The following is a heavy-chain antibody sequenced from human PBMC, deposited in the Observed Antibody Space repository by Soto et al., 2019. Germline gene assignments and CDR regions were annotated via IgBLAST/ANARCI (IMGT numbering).Heavy chain of an antibody. CDR3: ARDLGMRASTYY. CDR2: ISTRSDYI. D-gene: IGHD1-20*01. CDR1: GFTFSSVS. Sequence: PGGSLRLSCEASGFTFSSVSMNWVRQAPGKGLEWVSSISTRSDYIYYADSVRGRFTISRDDAKNSLYLQMNSLRAEDTAVYFCARDLGMRASTYYWGQGTLVTVSS. J-gene: IGHJ4*02. V-gene: IGHV3-21*01.